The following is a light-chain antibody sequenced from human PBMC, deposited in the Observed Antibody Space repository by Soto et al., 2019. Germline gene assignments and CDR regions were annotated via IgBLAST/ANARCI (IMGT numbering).Light chain of an antibody. V-gene: IGKV1-9*01. CDR3: QQLDTYPIT. J-gene: IGKJ5*01. CDR2: AAS. CDR1: QGISSY. Sequence: DIQLTQSPSFLSASVGDRVTITCRASQGISSYLAWYQQKPWKAPKLRIYAASTLQSGVPSRFSGSGSGTEFTLTISSLQPEDFATYYCQQLDTYPITFGQGTRLEIK.